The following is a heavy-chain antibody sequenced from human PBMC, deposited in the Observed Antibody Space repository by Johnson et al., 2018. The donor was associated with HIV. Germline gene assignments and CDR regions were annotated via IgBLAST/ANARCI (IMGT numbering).Heavy chain of an antibody. J-gene: IGHJ3*02. CDR1: GFTFSSYG. CDR2: IRYDGSNK. V-gene: IGHV3-30*02. CDR3: AKDLGGYSSSWNNAFDI. D-gene: IGHD6-13*01. Sequence: QVQLVESGGGVVQPGGSLRLSCAASGFTFSSYGMHWVRQAPGKGLEWVAFIRYDGSNKYYADSVKGRFTISRDNSKNTLYLQMNSLRAEDTAVYYCAKDLGGYSSSWNNAFDIWGQGIMVTVSS.